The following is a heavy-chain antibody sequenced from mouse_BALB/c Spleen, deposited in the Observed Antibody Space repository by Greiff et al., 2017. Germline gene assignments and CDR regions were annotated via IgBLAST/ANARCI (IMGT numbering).Heavy chain of an antibody. D-gene: IGHD1-1*01. Sequence: QVQLQQSGAELAKPGASVKMSCKASGYTFTSYWMHWVKQRPGQGLEWIGYINPSTGYTEYNQKFKDKATLTADKSSSTAYMQLSSLTSEDSAVYYCARRGSSLDYWGQGTTLTVSS. CDR3: ARRGSSLDY. CDR1: GYTFTSYW. J-gene: IGHJ2*01. V-gene: IGHV1-7*01. CDR2: INPSTGYT.